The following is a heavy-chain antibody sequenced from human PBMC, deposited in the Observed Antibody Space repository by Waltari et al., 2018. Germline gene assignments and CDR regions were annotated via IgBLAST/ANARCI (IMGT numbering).Heavy chain of an antibody. V-gene: IGHV1-69*05. CDR3: ARAGYGAPFDY. CDR2: IVPISCQA. CDR1: GGNFSSYA. D-gene: IGHD5-18*01. J-gene: IGHJ4*02. Sequence: QVQLVQSGAEVKKPGSSVKVSCKASGGNFSSYAISWVRQAPGQGLEWVGGIVPISCQANYAQKFQGRVTITTDESTSTAYMELSSLRSEDTAVYYCARAGYGAPFDYWGQGTLVTVSS.